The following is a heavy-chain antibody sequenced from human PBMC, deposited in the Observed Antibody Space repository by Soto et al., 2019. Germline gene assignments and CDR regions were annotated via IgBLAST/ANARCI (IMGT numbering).Heavy chain of an antibody. CDR2: ISGSDDST. D-gene: IGHD6-6*01. V-gene: IGHV3-23*01. CDR3: AKRSSSSTFDY. CDR1: GFTFSSYA. J-gene: IGHJ4*02. Sequence: EVQLLESGGGLVQPGESLRLSCAASGFTFSSYAMSWVRQAPGKGLEWVSVISGSDDSTYYADSVKGRLTISRDNSKNPLYLQMTSLRAEDTAVYYCAKRSSSSTFDYWGQGTLVTVSS.